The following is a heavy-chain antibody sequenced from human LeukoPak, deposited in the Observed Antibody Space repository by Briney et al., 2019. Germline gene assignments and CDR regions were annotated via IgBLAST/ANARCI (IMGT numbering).Heavy chain of an antibody. D-gene: IGHD6-6*01. CDR2: INKDGSDK. CDR3: ARTQHSSRDI. Sequence: GGSLRLSCAASGFTFSDFWVEWCRQAPGKGLEWVANINKDGSDKYYMDSVTGRFSISRDNAKNSLSLQMTSLRVDATAVYYCARTQHSSRDIWGQGILVTVSS. CDR1: GFTFSDFW. V-gene: IGHV3-7*01. J-gene: IGHJ4*02.